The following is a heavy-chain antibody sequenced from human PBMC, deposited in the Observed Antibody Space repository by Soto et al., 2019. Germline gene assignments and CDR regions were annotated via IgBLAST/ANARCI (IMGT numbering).Heavy chain of an antibody. CDR3: ARATGEIYYDSGMDV. D-gene: IGHD2-21*01. J-gene: IGHJ6*02. V-gene: IGHV1-69*02. CDR1: GGTFSSYT. Sequence: QVQLVHSGAEVKKPGSSVKVSCTASGGTFSSYTISWVRQAPGQGLEWMGRIIPILGIANYAQKFQGRVTITADKSTSTDYMELSSLRSEDTAVYYCARATGEIYYDSGMDVWGQGTTVTVSS. CDR2: IIPILGIA.